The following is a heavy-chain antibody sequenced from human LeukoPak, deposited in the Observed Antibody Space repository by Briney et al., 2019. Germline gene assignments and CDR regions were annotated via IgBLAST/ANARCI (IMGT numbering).Heavy chain of an antibody. D-gene: IGHD1-26*01. CDR3: ARTSGSDPHPLFDY. CDR1: GFTVSSNY. V-gene: IGHV3-53*01. Sequence: GGSLRLSCAASGFTVSSNYMSWVRQAPGKGLEWVSVIYSGGSTYYADSVKGRFTISRDNSKNTLYLQRNSLRAEDTAVYYCARTSGSDPHPLFDYWGQGTLVTVSS. CDR2: IYSGGST. J-gene: IGHJ4*02.